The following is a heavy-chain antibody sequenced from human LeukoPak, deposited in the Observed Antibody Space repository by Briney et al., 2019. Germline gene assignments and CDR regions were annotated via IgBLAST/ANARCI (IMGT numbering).Heavy chain of an antibody. D-gene: IGHD2-2*01. J-gene: IGHJ4*02. Sequence: ASVKVSCKASGYTFTSYGISWVRQAPGQGLEWMGWISAYNGNTNYAQKLQGRVTMTTDTSTSTAYMELSSLRSEDTAVYYCARVSRLRRHIVVVPAAMQDSDYDSSGQPLAYWGQGTLVTVSS. CDR1: GYTFTSYG. CDR2: ISAYNGNT. CDR3: ARVSRLRRHIVVVPAAMQDSDYDSSGQPLAY. V-gene: IGHV1-18*01.